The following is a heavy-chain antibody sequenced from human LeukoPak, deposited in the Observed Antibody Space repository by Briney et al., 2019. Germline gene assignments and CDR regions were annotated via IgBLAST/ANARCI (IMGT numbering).Heavy chain of an antibody. J-gene: IGHJ4*02. Sequence: GGSLRLSCAASGFTVNNKYMNWVRQAPGKGLEWVSVISSGDSTYYADSVKGRFTISRDNSKNTLYLQMNSLRVEDTAVYYCGRDLIGTAASWDSWGQGTLVTVSS. CDR3: GRDLIGTAASWDS. CDR1: GFTVNNKY. CDR2: ISSGDST. D-gene: IGHD6-25*01. V-gene: IGHV3-53*01.